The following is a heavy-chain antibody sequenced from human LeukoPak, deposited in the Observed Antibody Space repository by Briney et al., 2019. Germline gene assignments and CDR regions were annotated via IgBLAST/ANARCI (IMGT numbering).Heavy chain of an antibody. CDR1: GFTFSSYE. V-gene: IGHV3-48*03. CDR2: ISSSGGII. J-gene: IGHJ3*02. Sequence: GGSLRLSCAASGFTFSSYEMNWVRQAPGKGLEWVAYISSSGGIIYYADSVKGRFTISRDNAKKSLYLQMNSLRAEDTAVYYCARDADSDYGDYEGAYNAFDIWGQGTMVTVSS. CDR3: ARDADSDYGDYEGAYNAFDI. D-gene: IGHD4-17*01.